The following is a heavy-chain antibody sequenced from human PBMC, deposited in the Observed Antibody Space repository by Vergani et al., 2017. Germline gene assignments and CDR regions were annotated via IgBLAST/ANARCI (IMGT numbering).Heavy chain of an antibody. CDR2: INPTSGGT. D-gene: IGHD3-22*01. Sequence: QVQLVQSGAEVKKPGASVKVSCKASGYTFTGSYMHWVRQAPGQGLEWMGWINPTSGGTNYAQKFQGRVTMTRDTSISTAYMELSRLRSDDTAVYYCARGYXDSSGYYFAEYFQHWGQGTLVTVSS. V-gene: IGHV1-2*02. J-gene: IGHJ1*01. CDR1: GYTFTGSY. CDR3: ARGYXDSSGYYFAEYFQH.